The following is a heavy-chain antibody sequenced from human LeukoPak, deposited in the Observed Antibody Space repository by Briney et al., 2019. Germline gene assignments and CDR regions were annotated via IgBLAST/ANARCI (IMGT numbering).Heavy chain of an antibody. D-gene: IGHD3-10*01. CDR2: ISSSSSTI. V-gene: IGHV3-48*01. CDR3: AKRAMVRGVAPYDAFDI. CDR1: GFTFSSYS. J-gene: IGHJ3*02. Sequence: GGSLRLSCAASGFTFSSYSMNWVRQAPGKGLEWVSYISSSSSTIYYADSVKGRFTISRDNAKNSLYLQMHSLRAEDTAVYYCAKRAMVRGVAPYDAFDIWGQGTMVTVSS.